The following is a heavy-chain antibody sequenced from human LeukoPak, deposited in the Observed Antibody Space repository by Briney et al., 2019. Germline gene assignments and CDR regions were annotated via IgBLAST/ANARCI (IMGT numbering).Heavy chain of an antibody. Sequence: SSETLSLTCTVSGGSVSSGSYYWSWIRQPPGKGLEWIGYAHHRGSTNYNPSLKSRVTISVDTSKNQFSLKLNSVTAADTAEYYCATEGTYSSGWYDYWGQGTLVTVSS. D-gene: IGHD6-19*01. J-gene: IGHJ4*02. V-gene: IGHV4-61*01. CDR1: GGSVSSGSYY. CDR2: AHHRGST. CDR3: ATEGTYSSGWYDY.